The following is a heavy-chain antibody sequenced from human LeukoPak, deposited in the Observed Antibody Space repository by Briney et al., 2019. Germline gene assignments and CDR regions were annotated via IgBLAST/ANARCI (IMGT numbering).Heavy chain of an antibody. Sequence: GGSLRLSCAASGFTFSSYAMSWVRQAPGKGLEWVGRIKSKTEDGTIDYAAPVKGRFTISRDDSKNTVYLQMNNLKNDDVGVYYCTTVLIDYFDGSGYYPFDCWGQGTLVTVSS. CDR2: IKSKTEDGTI. CDR3: TTVLIDYFDGSGYYPFDC. V-gene: IGHV3-15*01. D-gene: IGHD3-22*01. CDR1: GFTFSSYA. J-gene: IGHJ4*02.